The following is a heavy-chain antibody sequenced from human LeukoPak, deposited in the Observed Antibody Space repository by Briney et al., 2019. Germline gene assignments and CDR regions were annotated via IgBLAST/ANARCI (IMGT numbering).Heavy chain of an antibody. V-gene: IGHV4-34*01. CDR3: ARGHQYQRFVGY. CDR2: INHSGST. D-gene: IGHD2-2*01. CDR1: GGSFSGYY. J-gene: IGHJ4*02. Sequence: SGTLSLTCAVYGGSFSGYYWSWIRQPPGKGLEWIGEINHSGSTNYNPSLKSRVTISVDTSKNQFSLKLSSVTAADTAVYYCARGHQYQRFVGYWGQGTLVTVSS.